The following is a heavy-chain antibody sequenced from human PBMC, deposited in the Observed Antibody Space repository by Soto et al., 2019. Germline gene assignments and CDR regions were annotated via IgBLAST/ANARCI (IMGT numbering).Heavy chain of an antibody. CDR3: ARDLRYCSGGSCYGPYYYGMDV. Sequence: GGSLRLSCAASGFTFSSYGMHWVRQAPGKGLEWVAVIWYDGSNKYCADSVKGRFTISRDNSKNTLYLQMNSLRAEDTAVYYCARDLRYCSGGSCYGPYYYGMDVWGQGTTVTVSS. V-gene: IGHV3-33*01. CDR2: IWYDGSNK. J-gene: IGHJ6*02. D-gene: IGHD2-15*01. CDR1: GFTFSSYG.